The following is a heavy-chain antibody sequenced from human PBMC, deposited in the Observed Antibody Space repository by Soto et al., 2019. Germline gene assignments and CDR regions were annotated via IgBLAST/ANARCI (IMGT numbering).Heavy chain of an antibody. CDR2: IYNSGNT. CDR1: GCSISDGAYY. CDR3: ASGLSGDKVDQ. V-gene: IGHV4-30-4*01. D-gene: IGHD2-21*01. J-gene: IGHJ4*02. Sequence: VQLQESGPGLVKPSQTLSLTCTVSGCSISDGAYYWSWIRQPPGKGLEWIGHIYNSGNTYNNPTIRRRLTITLDTSKSLVPTNLNSATAADTAVYYCASGLSGDKVDQWCQGTLVTVSS.